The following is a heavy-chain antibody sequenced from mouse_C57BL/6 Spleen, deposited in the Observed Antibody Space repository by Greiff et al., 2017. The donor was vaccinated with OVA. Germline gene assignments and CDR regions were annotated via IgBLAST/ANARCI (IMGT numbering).Heavy chain of an antibody. CDR3: AIRGDAMDY. CDR1: GYTFTSYG. D-gene: IGHD1-3*01. Sequence: QVQLQQSGAELARPGASVKLSCKASGYTFTSYGISWVKQRTGQGLEWIGEIYPRSGNTYYNEKFKGKATLTADKSSSTAYMELRSLTSEDSAVYFCAIRGDAMDYWGQGTSVTVSS. J-gene: IGHJ4*01. CDR2: IYPRSGNT. V-gene: IGHV1-81*01.